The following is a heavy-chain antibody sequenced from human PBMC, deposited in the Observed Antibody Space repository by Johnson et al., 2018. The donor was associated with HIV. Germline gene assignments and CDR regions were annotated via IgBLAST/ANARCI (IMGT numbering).Heavy chain of an antibody. J-gene: IGHJ3*02. CDR1: GFTFSSYV. CDR2: IHSVGRNK. Sequence: QVQLVESGGGLVQPGGSLRLSCAASGFTFSSYVMHWVRQAPGKGLEWVSFIHSVGRNKYYADSVKGRFTISRDNSKNTLYRQMTSLRAEDTAVYYCARDGVYSSPWDAFDIWGQGTMVTVSS. V-gene: IGHV3-30*02. D-gene: IGHD6-19*01. CDR3: ARDGVYSSPWDAFDI.